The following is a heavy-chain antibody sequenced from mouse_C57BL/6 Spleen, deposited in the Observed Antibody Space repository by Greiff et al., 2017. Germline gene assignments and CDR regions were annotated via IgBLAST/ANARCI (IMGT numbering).Heavy chain of an antibody. V-gene: IGHV2-4*01. CDR2: IWSGGST. J-gene: IGHJ3*01. CDR3: AKNSYYPFAY. Sequence: VQLQQSGPGLVQPSQSLSITCTVSGFSLTSYGVHWVRQPPGKGLEWLGVIWSGGSTAYNAAFISRLSISKDNSKSQVFCKMNSLQADDTAIYYCAKNSYYPFAYWGQGTLVTVSA. D-gene: IGHD2-10*01. CDR1: GFSLTSYG.